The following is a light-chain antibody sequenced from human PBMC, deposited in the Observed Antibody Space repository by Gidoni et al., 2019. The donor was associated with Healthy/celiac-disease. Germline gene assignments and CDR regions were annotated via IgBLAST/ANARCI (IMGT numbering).Light chain of an antibody. J-gene: IGKJ1*01. CDR3: QKYNSAPRT. Sequence: DLQMTQCPSSLSASVGDRVTTTCRARQGISNYLAWYQQKPGKVPKLLIYAASTLQPGVPSRFSGSGSGTDFTLTISSLQPEDVATYYCQKYNSAPRTFGQXTKVEIK. CDR1: QGISNY. V-gene: IGKV1-27*01. CDR2: AAS.